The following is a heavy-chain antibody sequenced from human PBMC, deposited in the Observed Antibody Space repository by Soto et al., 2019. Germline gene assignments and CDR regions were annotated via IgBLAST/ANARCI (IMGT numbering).Heavy chain of an antibody. Sequence: QVQLQESGPGLVKPSQTLSLTCTVSGGSISSGGYYWSWIRQHPGKGLEWIGDIYYSGSTNYNPSLKSRVTISVGTSKTQFSLKLSSVTAADTAVYYCASAYGSGSFFDYWGQGTLVTVSS. CDR3: ASAYGSGSFFDY. CDR2: IYYSGST. V-gene: IGHV4-31*03. CDR1: GGSISSGGYY. D-gene: IGHD3-10*01. J-gene: IGHJ4*02.